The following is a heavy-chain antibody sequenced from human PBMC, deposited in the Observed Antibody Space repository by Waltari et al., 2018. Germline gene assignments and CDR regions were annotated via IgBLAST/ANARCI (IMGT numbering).Heavy chain of an antibody. CDR3: ARVLEHVSDFWSGYSYYMDY. J-gene: IGHJ4*02. CDR2: IGGSDDIT. Sequence: QVHLVGSWGGLVQAGGFLRPPFSSPGFSGRGFHINLIRPAPGKGVEWVSYIGGSDDITHYADSVKGRFTISRDNGKNSLYLQVNSLTAEDTAVNYCARVLEHVSDFWSGYSYYMDYWGQGTLVTVSS. CDR1: GFSGRGFH. V-gene: IGHV3-11*01. D-gene: IGHD3-3*01.